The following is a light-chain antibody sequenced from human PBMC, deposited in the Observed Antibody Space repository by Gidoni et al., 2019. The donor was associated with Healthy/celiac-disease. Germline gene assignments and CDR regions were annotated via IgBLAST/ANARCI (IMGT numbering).Light chain of an antibody. CDR3: CSYAGSSTFYVV. CDR1: SSDVGSYNL. CDR2: EGS. J-gene: IGLJ2*01. V-gene: IGLV2-23*03. Sequence: QSALTQPASVSGSPGQSITISCTGTSSDVGSYNLVSWYQQHPVKAPKLMIYEGSKRPSGVSKRFSGSKSGNTASLTISGLQAEDEADYYCCSYAGSSTFYVVFGGGTKLTVL.